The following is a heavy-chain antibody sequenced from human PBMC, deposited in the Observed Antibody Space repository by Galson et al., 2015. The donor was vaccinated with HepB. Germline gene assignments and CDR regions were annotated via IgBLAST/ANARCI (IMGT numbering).Heavy chain of an antibody. CDR2: GRT. D-gene: IGHD2-8*01. Sequence: GRTNYNPSLESRVTISVDTSKNQFSLELRSVTSADTAVYYCARGETVYAVPFDFWGQGTLVTVSS. J-gene: IGHJ4*02. CDR3: ARGETVYAVPFDF. V-gene: IGHV4-59*09.